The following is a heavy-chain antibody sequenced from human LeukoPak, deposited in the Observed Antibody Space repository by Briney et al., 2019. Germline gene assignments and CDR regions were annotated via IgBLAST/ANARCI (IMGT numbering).Heavy chain of an antibody. D-gene: IGHD2-15*01. J-gene: IGHJ5*02. CDR2: INPNSGGT. CDR1: GYTFTGYY. CDR3: ARDTLGYCSGGSCFRYCFDP. V-gene: IGHV1-2*04. Sequence: ASVKVSCKASGYTFTGYYMHWVRQAPGQGLEWMGWINPNSGGTNYAQKFQGWVTMTRDTSISTAYMELSRLRSDDTAVYYCARDTLGYCSGGSCFRYCFDPWGQGTLVTVSS.